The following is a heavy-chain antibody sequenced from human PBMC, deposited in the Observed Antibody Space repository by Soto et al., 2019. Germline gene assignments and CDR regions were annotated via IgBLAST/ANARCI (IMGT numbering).Heavy chain of an antibody. CDR2: IGTAGDT. CDR1: GFTFSSYD. D-gene: IGHD6-25*01. Sequence: EVQLVESGGGLVQPGGSLRLSCAASGFTFSSYDMHWVRQATGKGLEWVSAIGTAGDTYYPGSVKGRFTISRENAKNSLYLQMTSLRAEDTAVYYCSTLGYRDAFDIWGQGTMVTVSS. J-gene: IGHJ3*02. CDR3: STLGYRDAFDI. V-gene: IGHV3-13*01.